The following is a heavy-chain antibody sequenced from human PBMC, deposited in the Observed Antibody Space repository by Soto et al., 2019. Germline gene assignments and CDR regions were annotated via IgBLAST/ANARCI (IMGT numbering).Heavy chain of an antibody. V-gene: IGHV4-30-4*01. J-gene: IGHJ4*02. CDR1: GGSISSGDYY. Sequence: QMQLQESGPGLVKPSQTLSLTCTVSGGSISSGDYYWSWIRQPPGKGLEWIGHIYYSGRTYYKPSLESRVTISLDTSKNQFSLKLTSVTAADTAVYYCARVGFTYGTASVWGQGTLVTVSS. CDR3: ARVGFTYGTASV. D-gene: IGHD3-10*01. CDR2: IYYSGRT.